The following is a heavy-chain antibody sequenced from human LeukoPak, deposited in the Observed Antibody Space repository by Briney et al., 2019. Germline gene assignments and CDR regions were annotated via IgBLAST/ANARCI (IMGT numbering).Heavy chain of an antibody. D-gene: IGHD2-15*01. CDR1: GFTFSSYA. CDR3: AKGYCSGGSCWGLDH. J-gene: IGHJ4*02. CDR2: ISGSGGST. V-gene: IGHV3-23*01. Sequence: GGSLRLFCAASGFTFSSYAMNWVRQAPGKGLEWVSGISGSGGSTYHADSVKGRFTISRDNSKNTLYLQVNSLRAEDTAVYYCAKGYCSGGSCWGLDHWGQGTLATVSS.